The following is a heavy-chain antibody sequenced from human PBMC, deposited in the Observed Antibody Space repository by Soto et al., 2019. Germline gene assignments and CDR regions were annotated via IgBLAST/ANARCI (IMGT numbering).Heavy chain of an antibody. V-gene: IGHV4-34*01. CDR2: INHSGST. D-gene: IGHD3-10*01. CDR3: ARGPPVRGVIITYYYYGMDV. CDR1: VGSFSGYY. J-gene: IGHJ6*02. Sequence: SETLSLTCAVYVGSFSGYYWSWIRQPPGKGLEWIGEINHSGSTNYNPSLKSRVTISVDTSKNQFSLKLSSVTAADTAVYYCARGPPVRGVIITYYYYGMDVWGQGTTVTVS.